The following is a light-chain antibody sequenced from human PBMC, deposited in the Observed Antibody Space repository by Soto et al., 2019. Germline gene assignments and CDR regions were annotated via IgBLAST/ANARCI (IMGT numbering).Light chain of an antibody. J-gene: IGKJ1*01. Sequence: IQLTQSPSSLSASVGDRVTITCRASQGISSYLAWYQQKPGKAPKLLIYDASTLESGVPSRFSGSGSGTEFTLTISSLQPDDFATYYCQQYNSYSPTWTFGQGTKVDIK. CDR1: QGISSY. CDR2: DAS. V-gene: IGKV1-9*01. CDR3: QQYNSYSPTWT.